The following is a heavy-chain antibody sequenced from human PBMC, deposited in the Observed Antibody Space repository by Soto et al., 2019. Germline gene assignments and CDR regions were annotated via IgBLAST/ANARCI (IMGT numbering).Heavy chain of an antibody. CDR1: GGSISNYY. CDR2: FYASGYT. Sequence: SETLSLTCAVSGGSISNYYWSWSRQPAGKGLEWIGRFYASGYTNYNPSLKSRVTMSLDISKNQFSLRLSSVTAADTAVYYCARGNQVAMSDYWGQGTLVTVSS. V-gene: IGHV4-4*07. J-gene: IGHJ4*02. CDR3: ARGNQVAMSDY.